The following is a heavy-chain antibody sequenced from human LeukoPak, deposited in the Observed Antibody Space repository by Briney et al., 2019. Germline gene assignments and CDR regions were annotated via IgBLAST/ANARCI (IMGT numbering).Heavy chain of an antibody. CDR1: GFSLNTRGLC. J-gene: IGHJ4*02. D-gene: IGHD4-17*01. V-gene: IGHV2-70*01. CDR3: ARISRSDYGDYDYFDY. CDR2: IDWDDDK. Sequence: SGPALVRPTQTLTLTCTVSGFSLNTRGLCVSWIRQPPGKALEWLALIDWDDDKYYSTSLRTRLTISKDTSKNQVVLTMTNMDPVDTATYYCARISRSDYGDYDYFDYWGQGTLVTVPS.